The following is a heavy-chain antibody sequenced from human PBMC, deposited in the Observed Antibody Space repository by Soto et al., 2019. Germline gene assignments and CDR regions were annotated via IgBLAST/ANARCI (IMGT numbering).Heavy chain of an antibody. D-gene: IGHD3-3*01. CDR1: GYTFLSYG. Sequence: AAVQDTCQATGYTFLSYGFRWVRPAPGKGREWMGWISYYNGNTNYAQKLKGRVTMTTDTSTSTAYMELRSLRADDTAVYYCAVVDYDFWSGPQAPFDPWGQGTMVTVSS. CDR2: ISYYNGNT. J-gene: IGHJ5*02. CDR3: AVVDYDFWSGPQAPFDP. V-gene: IGHV1-18*01.